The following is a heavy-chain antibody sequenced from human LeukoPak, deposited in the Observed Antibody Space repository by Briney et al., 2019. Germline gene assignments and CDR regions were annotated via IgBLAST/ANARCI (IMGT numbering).Heavy chain of an antibody. Sequence: GGSLRLSCAASGFTFSNYMMHWVRQAPGKGLVWVSRIKSDGITITYADSVKGRFIISRDNAKNTLYLQMNSLRAEDTAVYYCLRDLNWSLDQWGQGTLVTVSS. D-gene: IGHD1-20*01. CDR1: GFTFSNYM. V-gene: IGHV3-74*01. CDR2: IKSDGITI. J-gene: IGHJ4*02. CDR3: LRDLNWSLDQ.